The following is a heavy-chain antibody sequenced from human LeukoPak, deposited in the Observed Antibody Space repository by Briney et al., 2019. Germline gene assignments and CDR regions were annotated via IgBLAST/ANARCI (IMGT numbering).Heavy chain of an antibody. Sequence: SETLSLTCAVYGGSFSGYYWSWIRQPPGKGLEWIGEINHSGSTNYNPSLKSRVTISVDTSKNQFSLKLSSETAADTAVYYCARGITMVRGEEDFDYWGQGTLVTVSS. D-gene: IGHD3-10*01. CDR1: GGSFSGYY. V-gene: IGHV4-34*01. CDR3: ARGITMVRGEEDFDY. CDR2: INHSGST. J-gene: IGHJ4*02.